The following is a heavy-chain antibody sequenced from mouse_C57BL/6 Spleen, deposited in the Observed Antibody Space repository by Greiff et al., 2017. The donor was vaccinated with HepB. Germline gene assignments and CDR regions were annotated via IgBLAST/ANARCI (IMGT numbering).Heavy chain of an antibody. CDR2: INPNNGGT. CDR3: ARENY. J-gene: IGHJ2*01. V-gene: IGHV1-26*01. Sequence: EVQLQQSGPELVKPGASVKISCKASGYTFTDYYMNWVKQSHGKSLEWIGDINPNNGGTSYNQKFKGKATLTVDKSSSIAYMELRSLTSEDSAVYYCARENYWGQGTTLTVSS. CDR1: GYTFTDYY.